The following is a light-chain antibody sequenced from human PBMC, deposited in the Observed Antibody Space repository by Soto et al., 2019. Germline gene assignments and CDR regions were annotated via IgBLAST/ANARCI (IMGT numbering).Light chain of an antibody. CDR2: GAS. CDR3: QQHNDWPPPWT. J-gene: IGKJ1*01. Sequence: EIVMTQSPATLSVSPGERATLSCRASQRVSSKLAWYQQKPGQAPRVLIYGASTRATGIPARFSGSGSGTEFTFTLSSMQPEDFAFYYWQQHNDWPPPWTVGQGTRVEIK. V-gene: IGKV3-15*01. CDR1: QRVSSK.